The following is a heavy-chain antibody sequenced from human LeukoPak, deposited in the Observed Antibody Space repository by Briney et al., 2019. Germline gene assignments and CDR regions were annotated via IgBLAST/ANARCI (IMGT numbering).Heavy chain of an antibody. V-gene: IGHV4-39*01. Sequence: SETLSLTCTVSGGSISSTSYYWGWIRQPPGKGLESIAVIHYSGITYYNPSLRSRVTISIDTSKNQFSLKLRSVTAADTAVYYCASAYCDTGICYTGSFDRWGRGTLVTVSS. CDR2: IHYSGIT. CDR3: ASAYCDTGICYTGSFDR. CDR1: GGSISSTSYY. J-gene: IGHJ5*02. D-gene: IGHD2-21*01.